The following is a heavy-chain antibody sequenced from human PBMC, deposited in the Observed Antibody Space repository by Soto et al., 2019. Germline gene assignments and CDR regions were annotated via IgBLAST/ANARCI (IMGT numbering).Heavy chain of an antibody. CDR1: GFTFSSYA. CDR3: AKGYTYYYDSGGYCYYFDY. V-gene: IGHV3-23*01. Sequence: GGSLRLSCAASGFTFSSYAMSWVRQAPGKGLEWVSAISGSGGSTYYADSVKGRFTISRDNSKNTLYLQMNSLRAEDTAVYYCAKGYTYYYDSGGYCYYFDYWGQGTLVTVSS. CDR2: ISGSGGST. D-gene: IGHD3-22*01. J-gene: IGHJ4*02.